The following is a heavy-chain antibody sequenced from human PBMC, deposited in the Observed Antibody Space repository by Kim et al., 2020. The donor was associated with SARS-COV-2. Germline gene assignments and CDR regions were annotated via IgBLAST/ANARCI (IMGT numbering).Heavy chain of an antibody. J-gene: IGHJ4*02. D-gene: IGHD1-26*01. Sequence: SETLSLTCTVSGGSINVFHWSWIRQPPGKGLAWIGYIYTNGRTNYNPSLKSRVTISLDISKNHFSLKLISVIAADTAVYYCAREQLRVSGSFHFDYWGQG. V-gene: IGHV4-59*01. CDR1: GGSINVFH. CDR3: AREQLRVSGSFHFDY. CDR2: IYTNGRT.